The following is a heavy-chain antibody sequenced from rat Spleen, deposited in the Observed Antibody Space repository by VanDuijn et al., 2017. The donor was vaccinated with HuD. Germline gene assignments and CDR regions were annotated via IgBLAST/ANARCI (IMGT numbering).Heavy chain of an antibody. Sequence: EVQLVESGGGLVQPGRSMKLSCAASGFTFSNYCLTWVRQAPTKSLDWVASISTGGGNTYYRDSVKGRFTISRDNAKSTLYLQMDSLRSEDTATYYCARPRGTMMVIFDYWGQGVMVTVSS. CDR2: ISTGGGNT. J-gene: IGHJ2*01. V-gene: IGHV5-25*01. CDR3: ARPRGTMMVIFDY. D-gene: IGHD1-12*03. CDR1: GFTFSNYC.